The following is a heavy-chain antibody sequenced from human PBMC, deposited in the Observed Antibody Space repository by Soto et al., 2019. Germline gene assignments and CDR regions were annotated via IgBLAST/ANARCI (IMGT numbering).Heavy chain of an antibody. J-gene: IGHJ5*01. D-gene: IGHD6-6*01. CDR1: GGSISSYY. CDR2: IYYRGST. Sequence: PSETLSLTCTVSGGSISSYYWSWIRQPPGKGLEWIGYIYYRGSTNYNPSLKSRVTISVDTSKNQFPLKLNSVTAAAPAVYYCASSMRSRSSYWFDYWGQGTLVTVSS. V-gene: IGHV4-59*01. CDR3: ASSMRSRSSYWFDY.